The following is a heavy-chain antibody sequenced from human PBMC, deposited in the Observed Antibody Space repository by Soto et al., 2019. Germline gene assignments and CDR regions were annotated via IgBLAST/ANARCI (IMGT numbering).Heavy chain of an antibody. J-gene: IGHJ4*02. CDR3: ANRGYSYGLD. CDR2: ISYDGSNK. V-gene: IGHV3-30*18. CDR1: GFTFSSYG. D-gene: IGHD5-18*01. Sequence: QVQLVESGGGVVQPGRSLRLSCAASGFTFSSYGMHWVRQAPGKGLEWVAVISYDGSNKYYADSVKGRFPISSDNSKNTLYLQMNSLRAEDTAVYYCANRGYSYGLDWGQGTLVPVSS.